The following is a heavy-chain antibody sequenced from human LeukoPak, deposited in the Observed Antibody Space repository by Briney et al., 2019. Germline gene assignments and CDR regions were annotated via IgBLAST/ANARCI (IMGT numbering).Heavy chain of an antibody. V-gene: IGHV4-34*01. Sequence: SETLSLTCAVYGGSFSGYYWSWIRQPPGKGLEWIGEINHSGSTNYNPSLKSRATISVDTSKNQFSLKLSSVTAADTAVYYCASRQLWLRRGWFDPWGQGTLVTVSS. D-gene: IGHD5-18*01. CDR2: INHSGST. CDR3: ASRQLWLRRGWFDP. CDR1: GGSFSGYY. J-gene: IGHJ5*02.